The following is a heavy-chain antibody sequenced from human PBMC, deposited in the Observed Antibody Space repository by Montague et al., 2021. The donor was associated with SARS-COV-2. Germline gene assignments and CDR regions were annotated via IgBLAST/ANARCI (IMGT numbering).Heavy chain of an antibody. Sequence: SLRLSCAASGFTFSNYEMNWVRQAPGKGLEWVLYISSSGSTIYYADSVKGRFTISRDNAQNSLYLQMNSLRAEDTGVYYCARDRGYSDLYYYGMDVWGQGITVTVSS. J-gene: IGHJ6*02. V-gene: IGHV3-48*03. CDR1: GFTFSNYE. CDR3: ARDRGYSDLYYYGMDV. D-gene: IGHD5-18*01. CDR2: ISSSGSTI.